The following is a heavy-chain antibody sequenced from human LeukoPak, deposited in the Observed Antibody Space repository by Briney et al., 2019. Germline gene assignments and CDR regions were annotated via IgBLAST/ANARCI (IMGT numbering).Heavy chain of an antibody. J-gene: IGHJ4*02. CDR1: GGSISSYY. Sequence: SETLSLTCTVSGGSISSYYWSWLRQPPGKGLERIGYIYYSGSTNYNHPLTSRGTISIEKSKNQVYFKLSSVTAADTAVYYCAIHDPGGYYYEAVDYWGQGTLVTVSS. V-gene: IGHV4-59*08. CDR3: AIHDPGGYYYEAVDY. D-gene: IGHD3-22*01. CDR2: IYYSGST.